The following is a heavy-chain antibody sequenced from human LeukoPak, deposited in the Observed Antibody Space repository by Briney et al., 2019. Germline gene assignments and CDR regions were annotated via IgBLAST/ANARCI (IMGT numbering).Heavy chain of an antibody. D-gene: IGHD2-15*01. CDR2: ISWNSGSI. V-gene: IGHV3-9*03. CDR3: AKGVSGLLNKHFDL. Sequence: GGSLRLSCAASGFTFDDYAMHWVRQAPGKGLEWVSGISWNSGSIGYADSVKGRFTISRDNAKNSLYLQMNSLRAEDMALYYCAKGVSGLLNKHFDLWGRGTLVTVSS. J-gene: IGHJ2*01. CDR1: GFTFDDYA.